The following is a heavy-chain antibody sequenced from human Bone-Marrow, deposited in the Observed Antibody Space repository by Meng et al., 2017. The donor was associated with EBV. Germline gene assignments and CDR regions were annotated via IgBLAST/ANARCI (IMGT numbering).Heavy chain of an antibody. CDR2: LIPMSGAP. CDR3: ASESGRGFTPDY. Sequence: QVQVGASGAGFKKPGASLKVPCWTSGGTFNSDAVSWVRQAPGQGLEWMGGLIPMSGAPHYAQKFQGRVTITADESTSTHYMDLSNLRSDDTAMYYCASESGRGFTPDYWGQGTLVTVSS. D-gene: IGHD3-10*01. V-gene: IGHV1-69*01. CDR1: GGTFNSDA. J-gene: IGHJ4*02.